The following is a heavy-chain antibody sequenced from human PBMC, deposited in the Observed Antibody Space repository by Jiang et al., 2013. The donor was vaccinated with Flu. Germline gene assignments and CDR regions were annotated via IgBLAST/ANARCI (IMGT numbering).Heavy chain of an antibody. D-gene: IGHD6-19*01. V-gene: IGHV3-30*02. J-gene: IGHJ5*02. CDR2: IRYDGSKN. CDR1: GFAFSNYA. Sequence: VQLVESGGGVVQPGGSLRLSCAASGFAFSNYAMHWVRQAPGKGLEWVAFIRYDGSKNYFADSVKGRFTISRDNSKNTLYLQMNSLRTEDTAVYYCAKSNSGWSLDPWGQGTLVTVSS. CDR3: AKSNSGWSLDP.